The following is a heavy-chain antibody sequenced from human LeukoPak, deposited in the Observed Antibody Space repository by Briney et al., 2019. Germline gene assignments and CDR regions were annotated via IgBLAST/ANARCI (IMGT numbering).Heavy chain of an antibody. CDR3: AKDDYYDSSGYFRQ. CDR1: GFTFRNYA. J-gene: IGHJ1*01. V-gene: IGHV3-23*01. Sequence: PGGSLRLSCAASGFTFRNYAMSWVRQAPGKGLEWVLSISGSGSSIYYADSVEGRFTISRDNSKNTLYLQMNSLRAEDTAVYYCAKDDYYDSSGYFRQWGQGTLVTVSS. D-gene: IGHD3-22*01. CDR2: ISGSGSSI.